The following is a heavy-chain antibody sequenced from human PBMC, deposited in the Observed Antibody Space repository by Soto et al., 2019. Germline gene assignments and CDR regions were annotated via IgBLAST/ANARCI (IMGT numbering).Heavy chain of an antibody. CDR1: GGSISSGGYY. V-gene: IGHV4-31*03. Sequence: PSETLSLTCTVSGGSISSGGYYWSWIRQHPGKGLEWIGYIYYSGSTYYNPSLKSRVTISVDTSKNQFSLKLSSVTAADTAVYYCARDDWDGSGWPTFDYWGQGTLVTVSS. CDR3: ARDDWDGSGWPTFDY. CDR2: IYYSGST. J-gene: IGHJ4*02. D-gene: IGHD6-19*01.